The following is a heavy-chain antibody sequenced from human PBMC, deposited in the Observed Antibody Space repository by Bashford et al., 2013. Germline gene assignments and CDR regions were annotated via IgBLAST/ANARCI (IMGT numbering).Heavy chain of an antibody. Sequence: SETLSLTCAVSGGSISSGGYSWSWIRQPPGKGLEWIGYIYHSGSTYYNPSLKSRVTISVDTSKNQFSLKLSSVTAADTAVYYCARHPSKHTNPKDYWGQGTLVTVSS. D-gene: IGHD1-1*01. V-gene: IGHV4-30-2*03. CDR1: GGSISSGGYS. CDR3: ARHPSKHTNPKDY. J-gene: IGHJ4*02. CDR2: IYHSGST.